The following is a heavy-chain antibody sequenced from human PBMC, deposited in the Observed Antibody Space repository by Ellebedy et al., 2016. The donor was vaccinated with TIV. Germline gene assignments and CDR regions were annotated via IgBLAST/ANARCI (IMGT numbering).Heavy chain of an antibody. J-gene: IGHJ4*02. V-gene: IGHV3-13*01. CDR2: IGTAGDT. CDR3: ARARPTGYFDY. CDR1: GFTFSSYD. Sequence: GGSLRLXCAASGFTFSSYDMHWVRQATGKGLEWVSAIGTAGDTYYPGSVKGRFTISRENAKNSLYLQMNSLRAGDTAVYYCARARPTGYFDYWGQGTLVTVSS.